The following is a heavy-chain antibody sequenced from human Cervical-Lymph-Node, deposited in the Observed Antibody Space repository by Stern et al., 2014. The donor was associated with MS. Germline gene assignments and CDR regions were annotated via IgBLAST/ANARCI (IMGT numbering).Heavy chain of an antibody. J-gene: IGHJ3*02. CDR2: VIPISGTS. CDR3: ARGPNYNDDSLDI. Sequence: HVQLLQPGAEVKKPGSSVKVSCKVAEGNFNTYGTTWVRQAPGQGLEWLGGVIPISGTSVYAQKFQGRVTMTADKSTTTAYMHLSGLRSDDTAVYFCARGPNYNDDSLDIWGQGTLVTVSS. CDR1: EGNFNTYG. V-gene: IGHV1-69*06. D-gene: IGHD3-22*01.